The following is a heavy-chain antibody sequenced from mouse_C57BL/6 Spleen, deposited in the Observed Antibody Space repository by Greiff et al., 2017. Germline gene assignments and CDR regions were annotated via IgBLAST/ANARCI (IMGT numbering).Heavy chain of an antibody. V-gene: IGHV2-4*01. J-gene: IGHJ1*03. D-gene: IGHD1-1*01. CDR1: GFSFTSYG. Sequence: VQLQESGPGLVQPSQCLYISCTVSGFSFTSYGVHWVRQPPGKGLEWLGVIWSGGSTDYNAAFISRLSISKDNSKSQVFFKMNRLQADDTAIYYCAKRGGDGSRPVSYLDVWGTGTTVTVSS. CDR3: AKRGGDGSRPVSYLDV. CDR2: IWSGGST.